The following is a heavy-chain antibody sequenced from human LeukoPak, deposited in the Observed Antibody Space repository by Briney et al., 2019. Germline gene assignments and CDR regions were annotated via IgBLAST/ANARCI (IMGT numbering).Heavy chain of an antibody. CDR1: GFTFSSYS. CDR2: ISSSSSYI. J-gene: IGHJ4*02. Sequence: GGSLRLPCAASGFTFSSYSMTWFRQAPGKGREWASSISSSSSYIYYAASVRGRFTISRDNAKNSLYLQMNSLRAEDTAVYYCARDYYYDSRTGFDYWGQGTLVTVSS. D-gene: IGHD3-22*01. V-gene: IGHV3-21*01. CDR3: ARDYYYDSRTGFDY.